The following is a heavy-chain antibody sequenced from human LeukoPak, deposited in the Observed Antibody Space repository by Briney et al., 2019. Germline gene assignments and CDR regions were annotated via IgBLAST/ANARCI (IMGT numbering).Heavy chain of an antibody. J-gene: IGHJ4*02. CDR2: ISAYNGNT. CDR3: ARIASWILGIFDY. D-gene: IGHD7-27*01. Sequence: ASVKVSCKASGYTFTSYGISWVRQAPGQGLEWMGWISAYNGNTNYAQKFQGRVTITRDTSASTAYMELSSLRSEDTAVYYCARIASWILGIFDYWGQGTLVTVSS. V-gene: IGHV1-18*01. CDR1: GYTFTSYG.